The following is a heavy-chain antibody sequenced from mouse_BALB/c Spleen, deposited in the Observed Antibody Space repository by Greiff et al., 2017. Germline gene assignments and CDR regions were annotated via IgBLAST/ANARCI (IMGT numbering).Heavy chain of an antibody. J-gene: IGHJ3*01. Sequence: QVQLQQSAAELVRPGASVKMSCTASGYTFTSYTMHWVKQRPGQGLEWIGYINPSSGYTEYNQKFKDKTTMTADKSSSTAYMQLSSLTSEDSAVYACARSGYGYDGGFAYWGQGTLVTVSA. CDR2: INPSSGYT. D-gene: IGHD2-2*01. V-gene: IGHV1-4*02. CDR1: GYTFTSYT. CDR3: ARSGYGYDGGFAY.